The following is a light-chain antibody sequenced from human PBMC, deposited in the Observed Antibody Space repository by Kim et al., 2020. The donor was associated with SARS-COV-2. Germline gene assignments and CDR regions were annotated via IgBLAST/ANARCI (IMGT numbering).Light chain of an antibody. V-gene: IGKV1-16*01. CDR2: GAS. CDR3: QQYKSYPLT. Sequence: ASVGDRVTITCRESQGVAKDLAWFQQEPGKAPKSLIYGASSLQSGVPSRFSGSGSGTEFTLTITSLQPEDFATYFCQQYKSYPLTFGGGTKVDIK. CDR1: QGVAKD. J-gene: IGKJ4*01.